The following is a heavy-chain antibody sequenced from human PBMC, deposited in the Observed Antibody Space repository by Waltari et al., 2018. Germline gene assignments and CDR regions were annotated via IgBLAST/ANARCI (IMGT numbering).Heavy chain of an antibody. CDR1: IFPFSARG. Sequence: QVQLVESGGGVVQPGRSLRLAFAASIFPFSARGIPWVRQAPGKGLEWVAVVSSDGNTKYYVDSVKGRFTISRDNAKNTLSLEMNSLRAEDTALYYCAKEGNGGAQYAFDVWGQGTMVSVS. V-gene: IGHV3-30*18. CDR3: AKEGNGGAQYAFDV. J-gene: IGHJ3*01. D-gene: IGHD2-8*01. CDR2: VSSDGNTK.